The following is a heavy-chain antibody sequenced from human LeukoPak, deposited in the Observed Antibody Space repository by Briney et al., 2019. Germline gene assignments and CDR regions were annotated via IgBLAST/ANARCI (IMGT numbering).Heavy chain of an antibody. CDR2: IIPILGIA. V-gene: IGHV1-69*04. Sequence: SVKVSCKASGGTFSSYAISWVRQAPGQGLEWMGRIIPILGIANYAQKFQGRVTMTGDTSTDTAYMELSSLRSEDTAVYYCATFATVTHLIDYWGQGTLVSVSS. CDR3: ATFATVTHLIDY. CDR1: GGTFSSYA. D-gene: IGHD4-17*01. J-gene: IGHJ4*02.